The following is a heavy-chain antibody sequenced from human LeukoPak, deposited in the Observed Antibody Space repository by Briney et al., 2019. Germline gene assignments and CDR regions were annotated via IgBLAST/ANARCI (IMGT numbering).Heavy chain of an antibody. Sequence: SETLSLTCTVSGGSISSYYWSWIRQPPGKGLEWIGYIYYSGSANYNPSLKSRVTISVDTSKNQFSLKLSSVTAADTAVYYCARDFLVWSTLCSGGSCYYRDDAFDIWGQGTMVTVSS. CDR2: IYYSGSA. V-gene: IGHV4-59*01. J-gene: IGHJ3*02. CDR1: GGSISSYY. D-gene: IGHD2-15*01. CDR3: ARDFLVWSTLCSGGSCYYRDDAFDI.